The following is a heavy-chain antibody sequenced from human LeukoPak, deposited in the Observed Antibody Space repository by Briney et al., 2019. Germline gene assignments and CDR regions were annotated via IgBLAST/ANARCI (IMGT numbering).Heavy chain of an antibody. D-gene: IGHD5-18*01. CDR2: ISGSGGST. V-gene: IGHV3-23*01. J-gene: IGHJ6*02. Sequence: PGGSLRLSCAASGFTFSSYAMSWVRQAPGKGLGWVSAISGSGGSTYYADSVKGRFTISRDNSKNTLYLQMNSLRAEDTAVYYCAREFPDTAMVTSYYYYGMDVWGQGTTVTVSS. CDR3: AREFPDTAMVTSYYYYGMDV. CDR1: GFTFSSYA.